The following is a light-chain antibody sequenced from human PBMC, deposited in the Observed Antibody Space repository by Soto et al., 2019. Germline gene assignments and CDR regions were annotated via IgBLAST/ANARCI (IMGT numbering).Light chain of an antibody. CDR1: SSNIGNNY. CDR3: GTWDSSLSAVV. CDR2: DNN. J-gene: IGLJ2*01. Sequence: QSVLTQPPSVSAAPGQKVTISCSGSSSNIGNNYVSWYQQLPGPAPRLLIYDNNKQPSGIHDRFSGSKSGTSATLGITGRQTGDEADYYCGTWDSSLSAVVFGGGTKLTVL. V-gene: IGLV1-51*01.